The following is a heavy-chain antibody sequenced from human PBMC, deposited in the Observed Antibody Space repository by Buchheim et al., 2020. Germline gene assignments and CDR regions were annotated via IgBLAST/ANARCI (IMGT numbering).Heavy chain of an antibody. D-gene: IGHD3-10*01. CDR2: INSDGSST. CDR1: GFTFSSYW. J-gene: IGHJ5*02. CDR3: ARAHYYGSGRAARGNWFDA. Sequence: EVQLVESGGGLVQPGGSLRLSCAASGFTFSSYWMHWVRQAPGKGLVWVSRINSDGSSTSYADSVKGRFTISRDNAKNTLYLQMNSLRAEDTDVYYCARAHYYGSGRAARGNWFDAWGQGTL. V-gene: IGHV3-74*01.